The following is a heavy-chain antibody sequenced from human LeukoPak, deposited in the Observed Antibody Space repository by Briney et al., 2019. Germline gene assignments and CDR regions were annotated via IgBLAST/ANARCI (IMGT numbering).Heavy chain of an antibody. J-gene: IGHJ4*02. D-gene: IGHD4-17*01. V-gene: IGHV4-31*03. CDR1: GGSISSGGYY. Sequence: SETLSLTCTVSGGSISSGGYYWSWIRQHPGKGLEWIGYIYYSGSTYYNPSLKSRVTISVDTSKNQFSLKLSSVTAADTAVYYCARTDDYGDYVLLGWLGYYFDYWGQGTLVTVSS. CDR3: ARTDDYGDYVLLGWLGYYFDY. CDR2: IYYSGST.